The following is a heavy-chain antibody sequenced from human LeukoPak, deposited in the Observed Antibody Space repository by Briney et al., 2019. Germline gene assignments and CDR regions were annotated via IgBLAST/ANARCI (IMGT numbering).Heavy chain of an antibody. CDR2: IIPIFGTA. J-gene: IGHJ4*02. CDR3: ARVGSGSYYDGGCDY. CDR1: GYTFTSYG. V-gene: IGHV1-69*01. D-gene: IGHD1-26*01. Sequence: SVKVSCKASGYTFTSYGISWVRQAPGQGLEWMGGIIPIFGTANYAQKFQGRVTITADESTSTAYMELSSLRSEDTAVYYCARVGSGSYYDGGCDYWGQGTLVTVSS.